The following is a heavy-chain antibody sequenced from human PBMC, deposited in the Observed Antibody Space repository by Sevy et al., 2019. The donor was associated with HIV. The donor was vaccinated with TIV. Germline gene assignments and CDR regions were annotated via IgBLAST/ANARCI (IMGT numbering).Heavy chain of an antibody. CDR3: ARSTPVAGRSNWFDP. CDR1: GYTFTTYG. J-gene: IGHJ5*02. Sequence: SVKVSCKASGYTFTTYGITWVRQAPGRGLEWMGWISTYNSMINYAQKFQRRVTMTTDTSTSTAYMELRSLRSDDTAVYYCARSTPVAGRSNWFDPWGQGTLVTVSS. V-gene: IGHV1-18*01. D-gene: IGHD6-19*01. CDR2: ISTYNSMI.